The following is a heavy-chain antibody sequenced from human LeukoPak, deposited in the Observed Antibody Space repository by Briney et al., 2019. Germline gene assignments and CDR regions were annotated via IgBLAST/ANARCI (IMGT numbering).Heavy chain of an antibody. CDR1: GGSISSSNW. J-gene: IGHJ5*02. D-gene: IGHD3-10*01. CDR3: AKSLYGSGSYYNWFDP. CDR2: IYHSGRT. Sequence: SETLSLTCTVSGGSISSSNWWSWVRQPPGKGLEWIGEIYHSGRTNYNPSLKSRVTISVDTSKNQFSLKLSSVTAADTAVYCCAKSLYGSGSYYNWFDPWGQGTLVTVSS. V-gene: IGHV4-4*01.